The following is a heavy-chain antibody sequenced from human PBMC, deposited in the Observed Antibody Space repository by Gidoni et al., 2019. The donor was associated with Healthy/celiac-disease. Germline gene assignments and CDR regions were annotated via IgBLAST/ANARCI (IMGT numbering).Heavy chain of an antibody. D-gene: IGHD3-3*01. CDR2: ISGSGGST. V-gene: IGHV3-23*01. J-gene: IGHJ6*02. CDR1: GFTLSSYA. Sequence: EVQLLESGGGLVQPGGSLRLSCAASGFTLSSYAMGWVRQAPGKGLEWGSAISGSGGSTYYAASVKGRFTISRDNSKNTLYLQMNSLRAEDTAVYYCAKGGPLEGNYYYGMDVWGQGTTVTVSS. CDR3: AKGGPLEGNYYYGMDV.